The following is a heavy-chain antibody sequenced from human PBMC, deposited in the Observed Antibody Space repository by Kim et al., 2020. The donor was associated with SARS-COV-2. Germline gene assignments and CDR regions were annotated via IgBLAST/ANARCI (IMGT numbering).Heavy chain of an antibody. CDR2: INSDGSRT. D-gene: IGHD1-26*01. CDR3: ARDPRGGIYFYDGMDV. V-gene: IGHV3-74*01. J-gene: IGHJ6*02. Sequence: GGSLRLSCVASGFTFSDYWMHWVRQAPGKGLVWVSRINSDGSRTTYADAVKGRLTISRDNARNTLYLQMNSLRGDDTAVYYCARDPRGGIYFYDGMDVWGQGSTVTVSS. CDR1: GFTFSDYW.